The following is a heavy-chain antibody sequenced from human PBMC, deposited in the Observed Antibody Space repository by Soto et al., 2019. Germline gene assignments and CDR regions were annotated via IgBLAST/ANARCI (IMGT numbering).Heavy chain of an antibody. CDR2: ISYDGSNT. CDR3: AKEGGLSGSYYISSSYYFDY. V-gene: IGHV3-30*18. CDR1: GFTFSSYG. J-gene: IGHJ4*02. D-gene: IGHD1-26*01. Sequence: PGGSLRLSCVASGFTFSSYGMHWVRQDTGKGLEWVAIISYDGSNTYYADSVKGRFTISRDNSKNTLYLQMNSLRAEDTSVYYCAKEGGLSGSYYISSSYYFDYWGQGTLVTVSS.